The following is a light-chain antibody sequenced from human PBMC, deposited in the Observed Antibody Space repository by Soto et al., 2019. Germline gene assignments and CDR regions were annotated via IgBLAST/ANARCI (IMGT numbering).Light chain of an antibody. CDR3: QQFFYIPT. V-gene: IGKV4-1*01. J-gene: IGKJ1*01. CDR2: WAS. CDR1: LSVLFTSNNKNF. Sequence: DIVMTQSPDALVVSLGEAATINRRSSLSVLFTSNNKNFLAWYQQKPGQSPKXLINWASAREPGVPDRFSGSGSGTDFTLNIHSMKAEDVATDDCQQFFYIPTFRQGTKVDIK.